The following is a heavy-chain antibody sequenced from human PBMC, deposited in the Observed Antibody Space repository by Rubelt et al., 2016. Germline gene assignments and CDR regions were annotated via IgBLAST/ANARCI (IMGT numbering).Heavy chain of an antibody. CDR3: ARVLLLADRSGYRAFDS. V-gene: IGHV3-7*03. J-gene: IGHJ3*02. D-gene: IGHD3-22*01. Sequence: VDSVKGRFTISREKAKNSLYLQMNSLRAEDTAVYYCARVLLLADRSGYRAFDSWGQGTMVTVSS.